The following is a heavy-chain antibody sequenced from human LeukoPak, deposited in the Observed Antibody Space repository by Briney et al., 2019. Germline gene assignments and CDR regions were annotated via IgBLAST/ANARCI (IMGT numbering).Heavy chain of an antibody. Sequence: PGGSLRLSCAASGFTFSNYGMSWVRQAPGKGLEWLSYISEGSRTIYYADSVKGRFTISRDNTQNSLYLQMSSLRAEDTAVYYCARGRAWELLGVDYWGQGTLVTVSS. V-gene: IGHV3-48*04. D-gene: IGHD1-26*01. J-gene: IGHJ4*02. CDR3: ARGRAWELLGVDY. CDR1: GFTFSNYG. CDR2: ISEGSRTI.